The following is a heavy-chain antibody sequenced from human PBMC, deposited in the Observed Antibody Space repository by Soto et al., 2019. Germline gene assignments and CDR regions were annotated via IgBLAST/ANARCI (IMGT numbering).Heavy chain of an antibody. J-gene: IGHJ6*03. V-gene: IGHV1-18*01. CDR3: ARVGGDFWEDYYYYYYMDV. CDR2: ISAYNGNT. CDR1: GYTFTSYG. D-gene: IGHD3-3*01. Sequence: QVQLVQSGAEVKKPGASVKVSCKASGYTFTSYGISWVRQAPGQGLEWMGWISAYNGNTNYAQKLQGRVTMTTDTTTSTAYMELRRLRSDDTAVYYSARVGGDFWEDYYYYYYMDVWGKGTTVTVSS.